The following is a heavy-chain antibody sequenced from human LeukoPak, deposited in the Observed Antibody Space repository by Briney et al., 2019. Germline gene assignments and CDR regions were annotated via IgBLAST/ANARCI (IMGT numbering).Heavy chain of an antibody. Sequence: SVTLSLTCAVYGGSFSDYYWSWIRQPPGKGLEWIGEINHSGSTNYNPSLKSRVIISVDTSKNQFSLKLSSVTATDTAVYYCARLLGNQHLLRWGNWFDPWGQGTLVTVSS. CDR3: ARLLGNQHLLRWGNWFDP. CDR1: GGSFSDYY. CDR2: INHSGST. V-gene: IGHV4-34*01. D-gene: IGHD2-21*01. J-gene: IGHJ5*02.